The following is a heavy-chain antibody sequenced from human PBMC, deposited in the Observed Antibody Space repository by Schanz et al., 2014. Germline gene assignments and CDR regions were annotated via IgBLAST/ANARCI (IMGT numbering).Heavy chain of an antibody. CDR3: AKYGGELGVSFEY. J-gene: IGHJ4*02. D-gene: IGHD7-27*01. Sequence: VQLVESGGGLVKPGGSLRLSCAASGFTFSNYGLHWVRQAPGKGLEWVTVISYDGNTKYYADSVKGRFTISRDNSKNTLYLQMNSLRPEDTAVYYCAKYGGELGVSFEYWGQGTLVTVSS. CDR2: ISYDGNTK. CDR1: GFTFSNYG. V-gene: IGHV3-30*18.